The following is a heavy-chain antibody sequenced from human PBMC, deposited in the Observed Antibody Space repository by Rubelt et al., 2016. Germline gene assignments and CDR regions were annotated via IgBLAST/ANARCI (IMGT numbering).Heavy chain of an antibody. V-gene: IGHV3-53*01. D-gene: IGHD2-21*02. CDR1: GFTVSTNY. CDR2: IYSGGGT. Sequence: EVQLVESGGGLIQSGGSLRLSCAASGFTVSTNYMSWVRQAPGKGLDWVSVIYSGGGTYYAESVKGRFTISRDNSKNAQYLQMNGLRAEDTAGYYCANTFRGDSVHASFYYGMDVWGQGTTVTVSS. J-gene: IGHJ6*02. CDR3: ANTFRGDSVHASFYYGMDV.